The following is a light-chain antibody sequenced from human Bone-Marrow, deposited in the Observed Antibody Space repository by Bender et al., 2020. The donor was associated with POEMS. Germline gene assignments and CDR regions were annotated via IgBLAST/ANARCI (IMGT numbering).Light chain of an antibody. CDR2: DAS. CDR1: SVGTEG. Sequence: SYVLTQPPSASVAPGQTASLTCGGSSVGTEGVHWYRQRPGQAPVVVVYDASDRPSGIPERFTGSTSGNTATLTIRRVEAEDEADYFCQVWDSSRGHPVFGGETSLT. CDR3: QVWDSSRGHPV. J-gene: IGLJ2*01. V-gene: IGLV3-21*02.